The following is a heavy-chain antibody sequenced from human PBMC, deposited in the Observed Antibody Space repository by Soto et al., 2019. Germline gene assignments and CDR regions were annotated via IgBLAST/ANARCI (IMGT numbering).Heavy chain of an antibody. Sequence: PSETLSLTCTVSGCSISSGDYYWSWIRQPPGKCLEWIGYIYYSGSTYYNPSLKSRVTISVDTSKNQFSLKLSSVTAADTAVYYCAREAYYSSGYYSGVYDWGQGTTVTVSS. CDR3: AREAYYSSGYYSGVYD. CDR2: IYYSGST. J-gene: IGHJ6*02. CDR1: GCSISSGDYY. V-gene: IGHV4-30-4*01. D-gene: IGHD3-22*01.